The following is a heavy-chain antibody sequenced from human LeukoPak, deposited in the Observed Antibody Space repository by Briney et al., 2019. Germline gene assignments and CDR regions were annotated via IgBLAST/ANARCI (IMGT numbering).Heavy chain of an antibody. J-gene: IGHJ6*03. CDR1: GYTFTSYG. V-gene: IGHV1-2*02. D-gene: IGHD3-9*01. Sequence: GASVKVSCKASGYTFTSYGINWVRQAPGQGLEWMGWINPNSGGTNYAQKFQGRVTMTRDTSISTAYMELSRLRSDDTAVYYCARMRLRYFDWPRYYYYYMDVWGKGTTVTVSS. CDR3: ARMRLRYFDWPRYYYYYMDV. CDR2: INPNSGGT.